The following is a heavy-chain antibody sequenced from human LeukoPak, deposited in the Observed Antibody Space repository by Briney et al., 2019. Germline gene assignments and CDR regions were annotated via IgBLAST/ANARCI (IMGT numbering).Heavy chain of an antibody. Sequence: PSGTLSLTCAVSGGSISSYYWSWIRQPPGKGLEWIGYIYYSGSTNYNPSLKSRVTISVDTSKNQFSLKLSSVTAADTAVYYCARGSDFWSGSPAFDIWGQGTMVTVSS. D-gene: IGHD3-3*01. CDR2: IYYSGST. CDR1: GGSISSYY. J-gene: IGHJ3*02. CDR3: ARGSDFWSGSPAFDI. V-gene: IGHV4-59*01.